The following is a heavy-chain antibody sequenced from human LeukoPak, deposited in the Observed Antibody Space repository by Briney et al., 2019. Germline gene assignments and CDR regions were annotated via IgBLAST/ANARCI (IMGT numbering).Heavy chain of an antibody. D-gene: IGHD6-19*01. CDR3: ARPGYSSGWYRLGYFDY. Sequence: GEPLKISCKGSGYSFTGYWIGWVRQMPGKGLEWMGIIYPGDSDTRYSPSFQGQVTISADKSISTAYLQWSSLKASDTAMYYCARPGYSSGWYRLGYFDYWGQGTLVTVSS. J-gene: IGHJ4*02. CDR1: GYSFTGYW. V-gene: IGHV5-51*01. CDR2: IYPGDSDT.